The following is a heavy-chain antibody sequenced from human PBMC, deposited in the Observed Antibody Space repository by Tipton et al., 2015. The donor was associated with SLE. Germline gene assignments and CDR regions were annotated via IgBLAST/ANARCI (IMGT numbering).Heavy chain of an antibody. Sequence: SLRLSCAASGFTFSNHTINWVRQAPGKGLEWVSSISSSSAYIYYADSVKGRFTISRDNAKNSLYLQMNSLRAEDTAVYYCARSRGSRWYRDFDYWGQGTLVTVSS. CDR2: ISSSSAYI. V-gene: IGHV3-21*01. D-gene: IGHD6-19*01. CDR3: ARSRGSRWYRDFDY. CDR1: GFTFSNHT. J-gene: IGHJ4*02.